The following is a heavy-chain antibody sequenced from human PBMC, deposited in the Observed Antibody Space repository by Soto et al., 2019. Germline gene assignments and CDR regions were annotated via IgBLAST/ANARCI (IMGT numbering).Heavy chain of an antibody. V-gene: IGHV1-46*01. J-gene: IGHJ4*02. CDR3: ARTRPDEGVVVAAIANFDY. D-gene: IGHD2-15*01. Sequence: ASVKVSCKASGYTFTSYYMHWVRQAPGQGLEWMGIINPSGGSTSYAQKFQGRVTMTRDTSTSTVYMELSSLRSEDTAVYYCARTRPDEGVVVAAIANFDYWGQGTLVTVS. CDR1: GYTFTSYY. CDR2: INPSGGST.